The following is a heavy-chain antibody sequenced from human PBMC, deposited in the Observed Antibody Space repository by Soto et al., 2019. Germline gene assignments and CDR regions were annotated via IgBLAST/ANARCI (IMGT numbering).Heavy chain of an antibody. V-gene: IGHV3-48*02. Sequence: GGSLRLSCAASGFTFSTFSMNWFRQAPGRGMEWISYIRGGGRPMSYADSVKGRFTISRDNAKNPLYLQMDSLTDEDRAVYYCARDLGWAFDSWGQGTPVTVSS. CDR1: GFTFSTFS. J-gene: IGHJ4*02. CDR3: ARDLGWAFDS. D-gene: IGHD6-19*01. CDR2: IRGGGRPM.